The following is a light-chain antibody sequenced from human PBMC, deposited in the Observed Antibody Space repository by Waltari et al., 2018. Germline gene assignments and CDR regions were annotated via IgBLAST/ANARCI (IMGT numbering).Light chain of an antibody. CDR1: QSISRN. Sequence: DIQMTQSPYTLSASVGDRVTITCRDSQSISRNLAWYQQNPGKAPKLLIYKTSSLESGVPSRFSGSGSETEFTLTISSLQPDDLATYYCQQYYSYPWTFGQGTKVEIK. V-gene: IGKV1-5*03. CDR2: KTS. J-gene: IGKJ1*01. CDR3: QQYYSYPWT.